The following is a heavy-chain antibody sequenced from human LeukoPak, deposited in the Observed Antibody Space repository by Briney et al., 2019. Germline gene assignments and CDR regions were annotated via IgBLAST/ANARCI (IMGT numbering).Heavy chain of an antibody. CDR3: ARGPPPDFDY. Sequence: SETLSLTCTVSGDSISSYYWSWVRQPAGKGLEWIGRIHPSGSTNYNPSLKSRVTLSVDTSKNQFSLKLSSVAAADTAVYYCARGPPPDFDYWGRGTLVTVSS. V-gene: IGHV4-4*07. CDR2: IHPSGST. CDR1: GDSISSYY. J-gene: IGHJ4*02.